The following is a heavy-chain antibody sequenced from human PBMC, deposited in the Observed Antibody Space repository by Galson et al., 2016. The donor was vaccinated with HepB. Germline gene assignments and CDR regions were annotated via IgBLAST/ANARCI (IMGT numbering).Heavy chain of an antibody. D-gene: IGHD1-7*01. CDR2: ISYDGSNK. Sequence: SLRLSCAASGFTFSSCAMHWVRQAPGKGLEWVAVISYDGSNKYYADSVKGRFTISRDNSKNTLYLQMNSLRAEDTAVYYCARKELYYYYGMDVWGQGTTVTVSS. CDR1: GFTFSSCA. V-gene: IGHV3-30-3*01. CDR3: ARKELYYYYGMDV. J-gene: IGHJ6*02.